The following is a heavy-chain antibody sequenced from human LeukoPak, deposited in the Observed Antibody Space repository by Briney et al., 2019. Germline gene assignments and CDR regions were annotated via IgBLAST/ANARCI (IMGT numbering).Heavy chain of an antibody. D-gene: IGHD1-14*01. CDR1: GFSFSSYA. V-gene: IGHV3-23*01. CDR2: IGAWVPGT. CDR3: AKGKINHDGAFDF. Sequence: GGSLRLSCAASGFSFSSYAMSWVRQAPGRGLEWVSSIGAWVPGTSYAKGRFTISRDNSKKTLDLQMNSLRVEDTAVYYCAKGKINHDGAFDFWGQGTMVTVSS. J-gene: IGHJ3*01.